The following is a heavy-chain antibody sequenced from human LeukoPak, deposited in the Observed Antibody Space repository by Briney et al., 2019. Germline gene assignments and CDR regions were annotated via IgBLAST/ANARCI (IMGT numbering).Heavy chain of an antibody. J-gene: IGHJ5*02. Sequence: ASVKVSCKASGYTFTGYYMHWVRQAPGQGLEWMGRINPNSGGTNYAQKFQGRVTMTRDTSISTAYLQWSSLKASDTAVYYCARQNNWFDPWGQGTLVTVSS. CDR2: INPNSGGT. D-gene: IGHD2/OR15-2a*01. CDR3: ARQNNWFDP. CDR1: GYTFTGYY. V-gene: IGHV1-2*06.